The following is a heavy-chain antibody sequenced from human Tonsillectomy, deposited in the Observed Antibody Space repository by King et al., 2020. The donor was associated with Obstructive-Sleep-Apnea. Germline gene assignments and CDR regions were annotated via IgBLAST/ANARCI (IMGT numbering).Heavy chain of an antibody. D-gene: IGHD7-27*01. J-gene: IGHJ4*02. Sequence: DVQLVESGGGLVQPGTSLRLSCAASGFTFDDYAFHWVRHAPAKGLEWVSAINWSGGAIGYGDSAKGLFTISGYKGKRSVYRQMNSLILDDTALYYCVADKSGDLEYWGQGTLVSVSS. CDR2: INWSGGAI. V-gene: IGHV3-9*01. CDR3: VADKSGDLEY. CDR1: GFTFDDYA.